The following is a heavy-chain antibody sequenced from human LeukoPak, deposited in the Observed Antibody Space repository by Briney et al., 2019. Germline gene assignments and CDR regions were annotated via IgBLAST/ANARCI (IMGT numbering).Heavy chain of an antibody. D-gene: IGHD3-3*01. J-gene: IGHJ4*02. Sequence: PSETLSLTCTVSGGSISSYYWSWIRQPAGKGLEWIGRIYTSGSTNYNPSLKSRVTISVDTSKNQFSLKLSSVTAADTAVYYCAREGYYDFWSGYYYYFDYWGQGTLVTVSS. CDR2: IYTSGST. CDR1: GGSISSYY. CDR3: AREGYYDFWSGYYYYFDY. V-gene: IGHV4-4*07.